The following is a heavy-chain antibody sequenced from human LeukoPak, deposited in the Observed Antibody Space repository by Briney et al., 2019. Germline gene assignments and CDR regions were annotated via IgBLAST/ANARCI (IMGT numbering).Heavy chain of an antibody. D-gene: IGHD4-17*01. V-gene: IGHV3-23*01. Sequence: PGGSLRLSCAASGFSFSMYSMSWIRQAPGKGLEWVSVISDNGAVTFYGDSVKGRFTISRDNSKNTLYLQMSSLRVEDTALYYCARANYGDYTNYYYYMDVWGKGTTVTVSS. CDR3: ARANYGDYTNYYYYMDV. J-gene: IGHJ6*03. CDR1: GFSFSMYS. CDR2: ISDNGAVT.